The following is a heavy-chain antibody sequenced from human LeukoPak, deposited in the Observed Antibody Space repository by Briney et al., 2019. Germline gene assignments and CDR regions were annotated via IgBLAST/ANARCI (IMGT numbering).Heavy chain of an antibody. CDR3: TRVVTIFGVVISYYYYYYMDV. Sequence: GGSLRLSCTASGFTFGDYAMSWVRQAPGKGLEWVGFIRSKAYGGTTEYAASVKGRFTISRDDSKSIAYLQMNSLKTEDTAVYYCTRVVTIFGVVISYYYYYYMDVWGKGTTVTVSS. D-gene: IGHD3-3*01. CDR2: IRSKAYGGTT. J-gene: IGHJ6*03. V-gene: IGHV3-49*04. CDR1: GFTFGDYA.